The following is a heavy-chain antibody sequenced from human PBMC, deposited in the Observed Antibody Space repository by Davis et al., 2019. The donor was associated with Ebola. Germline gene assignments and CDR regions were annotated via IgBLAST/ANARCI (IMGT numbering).Heavy chain of an antibody. CDR2: TYYTSKWHN. D-gene: IGHD3-16*01. Sequence: HSQTLSLTCAISGDSVFGKNGAWNWIRQSPSRGLEWLGRTYYTSKWHNDYGESVKSRIAINPDTSKNQLSLQLNSVTPKDTAVYYCVRGWGRSGLDVWGQGTTVTVSS. V-gene: IGHV6-1*01. CDR1: GDSVFGKNGA. J-gene: IGHJ6*02. CDR3: VRGWGRSGLDV.